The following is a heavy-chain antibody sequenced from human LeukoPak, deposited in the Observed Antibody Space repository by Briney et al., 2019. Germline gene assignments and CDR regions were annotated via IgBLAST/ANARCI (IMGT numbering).Heavy chain of an antibody. CDR1: GGSISSSSYY. CDR3: ARGGPVIAAHGGYNWFDP. CDR2: IYYSGST. V-gene: IGHV4-39*07. J-gene: IGHJ5*02. Sequence: PSETLSLTCTVSGGSISSSSYYWGWIRQPPGKGLEWIGSIYYSGSTYYNPSLKSRVTISVDTSKNQFSLKLSSVTAADTAVYYCARGGPVIAAHGGYNWFDPWGQGTLVTVSS. D-gene: IGHD6-13*01.